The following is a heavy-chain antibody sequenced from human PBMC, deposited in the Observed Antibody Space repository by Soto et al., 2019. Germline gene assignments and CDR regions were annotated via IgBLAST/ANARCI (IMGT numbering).Heavy chain of an antibody. CDR1: GGSFSGYY. J-gene: IGHJ5*02. Sequence: QVQLQQWGAGLLKPSETLSLTCAVYGGSFSGYYWSWIRQPPGKGLEWIGEINHSGSTNYNPSLKSRVTIAVDTSKTQFSLKLSSVTAADTAVYYCARLPVTTNWFDPWGQGTLVTVSS. V-gene: IGHV4-34*01. CDR2: INHSGST. D-gene: IGHD4-17*01. CDR3: ARLPVTTNWFDP.